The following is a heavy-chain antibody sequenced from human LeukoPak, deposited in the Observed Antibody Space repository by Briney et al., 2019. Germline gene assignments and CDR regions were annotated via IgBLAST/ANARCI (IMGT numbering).Heavy chain of an antibody. D-gene: IGHD1-26*01. CDR1: GFTFSNSA. J-gene: IGHJ4*02. Sequence: GGSLRLSWAPSGFTFSNSAMSSVRQAPGKGREWVSGISGSVGNTYYADSVKDRFTISRDNSKNTLYLQMNSLRAEDTAVYYCAKAGSIRFDYWGQGTLVTVSS. CDR3: AKAGSIRFDY. V-gene: IGHV3-23*01. CDR2: ISGSVGNT.